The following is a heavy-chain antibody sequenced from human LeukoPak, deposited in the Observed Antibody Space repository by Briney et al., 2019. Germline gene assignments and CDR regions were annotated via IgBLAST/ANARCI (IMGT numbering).Heavy chain of an antibody. J-gene: IGHJ4*02. CDR1: GGSFSGYY. CDR3: ARFSYDSSGYYIDY. V-gene: IGHV4-31*11. CDR2: IYYSGST. Sequence: SETLSLTCAVYGGSFSGYYWSWIRQHPGKGLEWIGYIYYSGSTYYNPSLKSRVTISVDTSKNQFSLKLSSVTAADTAVYYCARFSYDSSGYYIDYWGQGTLVTVSS. D-gene: IGHD3-22*01.